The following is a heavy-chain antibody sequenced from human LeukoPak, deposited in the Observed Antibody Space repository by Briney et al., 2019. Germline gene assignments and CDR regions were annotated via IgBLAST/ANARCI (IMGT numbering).Heavy chain of an antibody. CDR2: INWNGGSR. D-gene: IGHD3-22*01. V-gene: IGHV3-20*01. Sequence: GGSLRLSCAASGFTFDDYGMSWVRQGPGKGLEWVSGINWNGGSRGHADAVKGRFTISRDNAKNSLYLQMNSLRAEDTALYHCARGGRDYYDSSGYYYDYWGQGTLVTVSS. CDR3: ARGGRDYYDSSGYYYDY. CDR1: GFTFDDYG. J-gene: IGHJ4*02.